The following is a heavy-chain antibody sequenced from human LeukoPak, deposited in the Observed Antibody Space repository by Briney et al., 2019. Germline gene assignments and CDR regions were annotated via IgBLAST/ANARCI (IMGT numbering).Heavy chain of an antibody. CDR2: INPNSGGT. CDR1: GYTFTGYY. V-gene: IGHV1-2*02. Sequence: ASVKVSCKASGYTFTGYYMHWVRQAPGQGLEWMGWINPNSGGTNYAQKFQGRVTMTTDTSTSTAYMELRSLRSDDTAVYYCARAQWLADFDYWGQGTLVTVSS. J-gene: IGHJ4*02. D-gene: IGHD6-19*01. CDR3: ARAQWLADFDY.